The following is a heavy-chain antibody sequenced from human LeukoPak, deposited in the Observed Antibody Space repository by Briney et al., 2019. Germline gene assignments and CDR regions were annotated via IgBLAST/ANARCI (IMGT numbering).Heavy chain of an antibody. CDR1: GYSFTTYW. Sequence: GESLKISCKGSGYSFTTYWIGWVRQIPGKGLEWMGVIYPGDSDTRYSPSFQGQVTISADKSITTAYLQWNSLKASDTAMYYCARHSDSSSCYYFDYWGQGTLVTVSS. CDR2: IYPGDSDT. J-gene: IGHJ4*02. CDR3: ARHSDSSSCYYFDY. D-gene: IGHD6-13*01. V-gene: IGHV5-51*01.